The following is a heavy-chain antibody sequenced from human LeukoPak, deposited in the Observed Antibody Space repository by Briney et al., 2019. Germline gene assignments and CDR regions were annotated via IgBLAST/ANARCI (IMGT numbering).Heavy chain of an antibody. D-gene: IGHD6-25*01. CDR2: IKTKADNYAT. J-gene: IGHJ6*04. CDR1: GFTFSVSA. CDR3: THPAYYYGLDV. Sequence: PGGSLRLSCAASGFTFSVSAIHWVRQASGKGLEWVGRIKTKADNYATAYDASVKGRFTISRDDSKNTAYLQMNSLKIEYTAVYYCTHPAYYYGLDVWGKGTTVTVSS. V-gene: IGHV3-73*01.